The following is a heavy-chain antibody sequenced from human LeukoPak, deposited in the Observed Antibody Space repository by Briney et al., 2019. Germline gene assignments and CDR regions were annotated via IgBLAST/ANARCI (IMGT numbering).Heavy chain of an antibody. CDR1: GESISSSTYF. CDR3: ARVRLPPYYYYYYYMDV. V-gene: IGHV4-39*01. CDR2: FKYRGSA. J-gene: IGHJ6*03. Sequence: SETLSLTCTVSGESISSSTYFWGWIRQPPGKGLEWIGSFKYRGSAYYNPSLKSRVTISVDTSKNQFSLKLTSVTAADTAVYYCARVRLPPYYYYYYYMDVWGKGTTVTVSS. D-gene: IGHD5-18*01.